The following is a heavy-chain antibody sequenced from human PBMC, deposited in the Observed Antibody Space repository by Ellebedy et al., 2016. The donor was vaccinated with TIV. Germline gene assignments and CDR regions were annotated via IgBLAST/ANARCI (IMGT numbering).Heavy chain of an antibody. CDR1: GGSISSSSYY. V-gene: IGHV4-39*07. J-gene: IGHJ4*02. Sequence: SETLSLTXTVSGGSISSSSYYWGWIRQPPGKGLEWIGSIYYSGSTYYNPSLKSRVTISVDTSKNQFSLKLSSVTAADTAVYYCARDGYNLPIDYWGQGTLVTVSS. D-gene: IGHD5-24*01. CDR2: IYYSGST. CDR3: ARDGYNLPIDY.